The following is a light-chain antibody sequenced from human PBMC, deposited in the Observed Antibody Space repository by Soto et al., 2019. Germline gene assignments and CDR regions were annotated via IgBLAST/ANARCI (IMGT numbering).Light chain of an antibody. V-gene: IGKV1-39*01. CDR2: AAS. Sequence: DIQMTQSPSSLSAAVGDRVTITCRASQSISSYLNWYQQKPGNVPKLLIYAASSLQSGVPSRFSGSGSGTDFTLTISSLQPEDFATYYCQQSYSTPITLGQGTRLEIK. CDR1: QSISSY. CDR3: QQSYSTPIT. J-gene: IGKJ5*01.